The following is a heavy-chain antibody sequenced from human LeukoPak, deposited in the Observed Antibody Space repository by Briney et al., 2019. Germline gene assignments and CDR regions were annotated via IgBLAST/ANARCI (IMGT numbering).Heavy chain of an antibody. CDR2: IGTAGDT. CDR3: AKSGYNRFDY. J-gene: IGHJ4*02. D-gene: IGHD5-24*01. V-gene: IGHV3-13*01. Sequence: GGSLRLSCAACGFTFSSYDMHWVRQATGKGLEWVSAIGTAGDTYYPGSVKGRFTISRDNSKNTLYLQMNSLRAEDTAVYYCAKSGYNRFDYWGQGTLVTVSS. CDR1: GFTFSSYD.